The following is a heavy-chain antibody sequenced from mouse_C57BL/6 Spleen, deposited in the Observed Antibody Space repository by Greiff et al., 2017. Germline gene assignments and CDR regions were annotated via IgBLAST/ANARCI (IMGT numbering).Heavy chain of an antibody. CDR3: ARLGGYDYDVGY. Sequence: VHVKQSGAELVKPGASVKLSCTASGFNIKDYYMHWVKQRTEQGLEWIGRIDPEDGETKSAPKFQGKATITADTSSNTAYLQLSSLTSEDTAVYYCARLGGYDYDVGYWGQGTTLTVSS. D-gene: IGHD2-4*01. J-gene: IGHJ2*01. CDR2: IDPEDGET. V-gene: IGHV14-2*01. CDR1: GFNIKDYY.